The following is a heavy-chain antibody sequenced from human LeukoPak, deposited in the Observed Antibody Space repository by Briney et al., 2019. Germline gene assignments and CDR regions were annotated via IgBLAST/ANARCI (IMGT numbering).Heavy chain of an antibody. CDR2: VKYDGSEK. CDR3: VRNKRGDY. Sequence: GGSLRLSCEVSEFTFNTYWMSWAHQAPGKGLEWVANVKYDGSEKYYVDSVKGRFTISRDNAKKSLFLQMNSLRAEDTAIYYCVRNKRGDYWGQGTLVTVSS. D-gene: IGHD1-1*01. V-gene: IGHV3-7*02. CDR1: EFTFNTYW. J-gene: IGHJ4*02.